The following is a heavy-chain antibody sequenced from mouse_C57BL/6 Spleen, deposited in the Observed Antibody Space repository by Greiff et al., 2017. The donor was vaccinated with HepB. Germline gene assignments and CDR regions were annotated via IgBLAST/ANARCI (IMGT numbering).Heavy chain of an antibody. CDR2: IRNKANNHAT. Sequence: EVKLVESGGGLVQPGGSMKLSCAASGFTFSDAWMDWVRQSPEKGLEWVAEIRNKANNHATYYAESVKGRFTISRDDSKSSVYLQMNSLRAEDTGIYYCTSRQLRLRGFAYWGQGTLVTVSA. J-gene: IGHJ3*01. CDR1: GFTFSDAW. V-gene: IGHV6-6*01. D-gene: IGHD3-2*02. CDR3: TSRQLRLRGFAY.